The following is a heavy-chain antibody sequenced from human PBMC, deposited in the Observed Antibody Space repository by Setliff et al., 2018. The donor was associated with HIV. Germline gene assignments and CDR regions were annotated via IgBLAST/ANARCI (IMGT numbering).Heavy chain of an antibody. J-gene: IGHJ4*02. CDR1: GFTFIDYA. V-gene: IGHV3-21*04. CDR2: ISSSGSYI. CDR3: ARVYGRGYFDTSGYFDY. D-gene: IGHD3-22*01. Sequence: PGGSLRLSCAASGFTFIDYALNWVRQSPGKGLEWVSSISSSGSYIYYAGSLRGRFTISRDYASNSLYLQMNSLRAEDTAVYYCARVYGRGYFDTSGYFDYWGQGTPVTVSS.